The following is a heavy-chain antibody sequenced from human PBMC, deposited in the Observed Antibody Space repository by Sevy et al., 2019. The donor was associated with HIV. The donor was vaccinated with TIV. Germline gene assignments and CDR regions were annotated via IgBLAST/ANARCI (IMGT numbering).Heavy chain of an antibody. CDR1: GYRFTSYW. D-gene: IGHD3-22*01. V-gene: IGHV5-51*01. CDR2: IYPGDSET. CDR3: ARRGYDTSGYPQYYFDY. J-gene: IGHJ4*02. Sequence: GESLKISCKASGYRFTSYWIAWVRQMPGKGLEWMGIIYPGDSETRYSPSFQGQVTISADKSISTAYLQWSSLGASDTAMFFCARRGYDTSGYPQYYFDYWGQGTLVTVSS.